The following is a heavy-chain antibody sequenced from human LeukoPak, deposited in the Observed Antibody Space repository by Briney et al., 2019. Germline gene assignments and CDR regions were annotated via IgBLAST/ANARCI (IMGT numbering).Heavy chain of an antibody. D-gene: IGHD6-13*01. CDR3: ARGGSSWSPAEFDY. Sequence: SETLSLTCTVSGGSISSYYWSWIRQPAGKGLEWIGRIYTSGSTNYNPSLKSRVTMSVDTSKNQFSLKLSSVTAADTAVYYCARGGSSWSPAEFDYWGQGTLVTVSS. CDR1: GGSISSYY. CDR2: IYTSGST. V-gene: IGHV4-4*07. J-gene: IGHJ4*02.